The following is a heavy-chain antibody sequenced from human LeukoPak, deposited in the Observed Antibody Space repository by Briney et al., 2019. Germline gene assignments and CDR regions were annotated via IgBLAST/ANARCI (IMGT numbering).Heavy chain of an antibody. D-gene: IGHD3-22*01. CDR1: GGTFSSYA. CDR3: ARASYYYDSSGYYPC. Sequence: ASVKVSCKASGGTFSSYAISWVRQAPGQGLEWMGGIIPIFGTANYAQKFQGRVTITADESTSTAYMELSSLRSEDTAVCYCARASYYYDSSGYYPCWGQGTLVTVSS. CDR2: IIPIFGTA. V-gene: IGHV1-69*01. J-gene: IGHJ4*02.